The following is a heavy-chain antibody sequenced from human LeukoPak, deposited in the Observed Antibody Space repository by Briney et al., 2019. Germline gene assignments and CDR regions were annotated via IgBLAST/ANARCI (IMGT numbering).Heavy chain of an antibody. CDR2: ISSSSSYI. V-gene: IGHV3-21*01. Sequence: GGSLRLSCAASGFTFSSYSMNWVRQAPGKGLEWVSSISSSSSYIYYADSVKGRFTISRDNAKNSLYLQMNSLRAEDTAVYYCARMVGATNNWFDPWGQGTLVTVSS. CDR3: ARMVGATNNWFDP. J-gene: IGHJ5*02. D-gene: IGHD1-26*01. CDR1: GFTFSSYS.